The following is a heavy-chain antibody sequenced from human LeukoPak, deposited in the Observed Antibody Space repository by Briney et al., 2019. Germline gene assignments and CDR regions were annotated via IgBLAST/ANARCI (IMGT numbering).Heavy chain of an antibody. CDR1: GYTLTDNH. D-gene: IGHD6-19*01. CDR3: AKDSSGWYVN. J-gene: IGHJ4*02. Sequence: ASVKVSCKASGYTLTDNHLYWVRQAPGQGLEWMGWIDPNSGVTNFAQNFQGRLTMTTDTSISTAYMELSRLTSDDTAVYYCAKDSSGWYVNWGQGTLVTVSS. CDR2: IDPNSGVT. V-gene: IGHV1-2*02.